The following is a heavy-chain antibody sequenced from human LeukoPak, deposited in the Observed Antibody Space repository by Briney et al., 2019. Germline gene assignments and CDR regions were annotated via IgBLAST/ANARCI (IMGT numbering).Heavy chain of an antibody. CDR2: ISYDGSNK. V-gene: IGHV3-30-3*01. CDR3: ARGQGGNWFDP. CDR1: GFTFSSYA. Sequence: PGRSLRLSCAASGFTFSSYAMHWVRQAPGKGLEWVAVISYDGSNKYYADSVKGRFTISRDNSKNTLYLQMNGLRAEDTAVYYCARGQGGNWFDPWGQGTLVTVSS. D-gene: IGHD3-16*01. J-gene: IGHJ5*02.